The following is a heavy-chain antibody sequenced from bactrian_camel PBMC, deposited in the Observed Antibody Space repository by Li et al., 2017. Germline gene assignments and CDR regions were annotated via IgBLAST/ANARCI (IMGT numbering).Heavy chain of an antibody. CDR3: AADPPCGLDSAPRHRY. J-gene: IGHJ4*01. V-gene: IGHV3S32*01. CDR1: GDTIGRYY. Sequence: VQLVESGGASVQAGGSLRLSCVAAGDTIGRYYMGWFRQIPDKEREGVASIYLGAGKTYYADSVKGRFTISRDNAKNTLSLHLTNLTPEDSATYYCAADPPCGLDSAPRHRYWGQGTQVTVS. CDR2: IYLGAGKT. D-gene: IGHD8*01.